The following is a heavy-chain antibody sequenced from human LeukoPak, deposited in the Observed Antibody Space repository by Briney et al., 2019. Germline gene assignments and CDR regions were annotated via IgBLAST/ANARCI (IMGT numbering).Heavy chain of an antibody. J-gene: IGHJ4*02. CDR1: GFTFTSYN. CDR3: ARDRDGKFDY. D-gene: IGHD5-24*01. V-gene: IGHV3-48*04. CDR2: ISSSGSTI. Sequence: GGSLRLSCAASGFTFTSYNMNWVRRAPGKGLEWVSYISSSGSTIYYADSVKGRFTISRDNAKNSLYLQMNSLRAEDTAVYYCARDRDGKFDYWGQGTLVTVSS.